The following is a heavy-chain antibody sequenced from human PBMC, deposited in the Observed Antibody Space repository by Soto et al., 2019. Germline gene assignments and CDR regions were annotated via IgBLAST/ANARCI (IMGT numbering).Heavy chain of an antibody. V-gene: IGHV3-23*01. CDR1: GFSFSSYA. CDR3: AKDALDSSGYDY. J-gene: IGHJ4*02. Sequence: GGSLRLSCAASGFSFSSYAMSWVRQAPGKGLDWVSTIVVSGGIVSGSSTYYADSVKGRFTISRDNSKNTLYLQMNSLRAEDTAVYYCAKDALDSSGYDYWGQGTLVTVSS. CDR2: IVVSGGIVSGSST. D-gene: IGHD3-22*01.